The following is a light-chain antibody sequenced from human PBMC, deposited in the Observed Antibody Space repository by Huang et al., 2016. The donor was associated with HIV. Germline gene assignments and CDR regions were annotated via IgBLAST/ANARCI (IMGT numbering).Light chain of an antibody. CDR3: QQSYSTPQT. CDR1: QSISSY. J-gene: IGKJ3*01. Sequence: DIQMTQSPSSLSASVGDRLTITCRASQSISSYLNWYQQKPGKAPKLLIYAASSLQSGVPSRCSGSGSGTDFTLTSSSLQPEDFATYYCQQSYSTPQTFGPGTKVDIK. V-gene: IGKV1-39*01. CDR2: AAS.